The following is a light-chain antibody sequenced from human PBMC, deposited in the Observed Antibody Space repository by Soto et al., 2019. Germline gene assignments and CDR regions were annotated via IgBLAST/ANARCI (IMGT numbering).Light chain of an antibody. V-gene: IGKV1-5*03. CDR3: QQSYTSPPGFS. CDR2: KAS. J-gene: IGKJ3*01. CDR1: QTISSW. Sequence: DIQMTQSPSTLSGSVGDRVTITCRASQTISSWLAWYQQKPGKAPKLLIYKASTLKSGVPSRFSGSGSGTEFTLTISSLQPDDFATYYCQQSYTSPPGFSFGPGTKVDIK.